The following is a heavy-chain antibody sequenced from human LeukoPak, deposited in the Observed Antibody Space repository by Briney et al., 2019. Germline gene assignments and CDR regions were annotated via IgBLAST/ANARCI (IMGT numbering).Heavy chain of an antibody. CDR2: IYYSGST. J-gene: IGHJ6*03. CDR3: AGGGYNWNDMYYYYYYMDV. Sequence: SETLSLTCTVSGGSISSYYWSWIRQPPGKGLEWIGYIYYSGSTNYNPSLKSRVTISVDTSKNQFSLKLSSVTAADTAVYYCAGGGYNWNDMYYYYYYMDVWGKGTTVTVSS. D-gene: IGHD1-1*01. CDR1: GGSISSYY. V-gene: IGHV4-59*01.